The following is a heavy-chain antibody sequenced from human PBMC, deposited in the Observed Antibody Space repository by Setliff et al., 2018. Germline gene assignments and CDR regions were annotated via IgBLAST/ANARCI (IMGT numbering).Heavy chain of an antibody. CDR2: LNPKNNDT. V-gene: IGHV1-2*02. CDR1: GYTFTDYY. Sequence: ASVKVSCKTSGYTFTDYYIHWVRQAPGEGLEWMGWLNPKNNDTSYAQKFLGRVTMTRDTSISAAYMELITLRSDDTALYYCARGPLPKHYDVVTGYYSAPNYYYMDVWGKGTTVTVSS. CDR3: ARGPLPKHYDVVTGYYSAPNYYYMDV. D-gene: IGHD3-9*01. J-gene: IGHJ6*03.